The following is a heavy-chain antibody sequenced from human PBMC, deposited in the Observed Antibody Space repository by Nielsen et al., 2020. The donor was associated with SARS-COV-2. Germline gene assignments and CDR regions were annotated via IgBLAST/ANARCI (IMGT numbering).Heavy chain of an antibody. CDR2: ISAYNGNT. CDR3: ARLLDDFWSGYYFDY. D-gene: IGHD3-3*01. Sequence: ASVKVSCKASGYTFTSYGISWVRQAPGQGLEWMGWISAYNGNTNYAQKLQGRVTMTTDTSTSTAYMELRSLRSDDTAVYYCARLLDDFWSGYYFDYWGQVTLVSFSS. CDR1: GYTFTSYG. V-gene: IGHV1-18*01. J-gene: IGHJ4*02.